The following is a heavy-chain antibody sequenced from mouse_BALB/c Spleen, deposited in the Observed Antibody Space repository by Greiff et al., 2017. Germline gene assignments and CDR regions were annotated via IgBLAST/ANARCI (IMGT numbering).Heavy chain of an antibody. J-gene: IGHJ3*01. CDR3: ARGDGNSPFAY. CDR1: GYTFTSYW. V-gene: IGHV1-69*02. D-gene: IGHD2-1*01. CDR2: IDPSDSYT. Sequence: QVQLQQPGAELVKPGASVKLSCKASGYTFTSYWMHWVKQRPGQGLEWIGEIDPSDSYTNYNQKFKGKATLTVDKSSSTAYMQLSSLTSEDSAVYYCARGDGNSPFAYWGQGTLVTVSA.